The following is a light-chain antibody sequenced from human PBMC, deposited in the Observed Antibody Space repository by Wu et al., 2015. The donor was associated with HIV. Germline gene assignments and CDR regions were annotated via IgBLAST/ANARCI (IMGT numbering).Light chain of an antibody. CDR1: QSVSFSS. V-gene: IGKV3-20*01. J-gene: IGKJ2*01. Sequence: IVLTQSPGTLSLSPGERAALSCRASQSVSFSSLAWYQQKPGQAPRLLISGASNRAAGIPDKFSGSGSGTGFTLTINRLEPEDFAVYYCQQYGSSPVTFGQGTKLEVK. CDR2: GAS. CDR3: QQYGSSPVT.